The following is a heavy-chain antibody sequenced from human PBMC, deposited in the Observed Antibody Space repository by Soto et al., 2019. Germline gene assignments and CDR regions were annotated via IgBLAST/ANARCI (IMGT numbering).Heavy chain of an antibody. D-gene: IGHD6-13*01. CDR2: IIHIFGTA. V-gene: IGHV1-69*01. CDR1: GGTFSSYA. J-gene: IGHJ4*02. Sequence: QVQLVQSGAEVKKPGSSVKVSCKASGGTFSSYAISWVRQAPGQGLEWMGGIIHIFGTAYYAEKFQGRVTITADESTSTAYMALSSLRGEDTAVYYCARHEYSSSWRMAFDYWGQGTLVTVSS. CDR3: ARHEYSSSWRMAFDY.